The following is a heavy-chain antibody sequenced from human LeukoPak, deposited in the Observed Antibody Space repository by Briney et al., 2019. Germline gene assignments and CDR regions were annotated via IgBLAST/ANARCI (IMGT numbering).Heavy chain of an antibody. CDR2: ISSSSSYI. D-gene: IGHD2-2*01. Sequence: GGSLRLSCAASGFTFSSYSMNWVRQAPGKGLEWVSSISSSSSYIYYADSVKGRFTISRDNAKNSLYLQMNSLRAEDTAVYYCASGGIVVVPAAGDYYYMDVWGKGTTVTVSS. J-gene: IGHJ6*03. V-gene: IGHV3-21*01. CDR3: ASGGIVVVPAAGDYYYMDV. CDR1: GFTFSSYS.